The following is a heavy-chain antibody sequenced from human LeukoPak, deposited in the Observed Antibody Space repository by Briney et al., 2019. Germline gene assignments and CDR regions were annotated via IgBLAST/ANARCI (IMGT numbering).Heavy chain of an antibody. CDR1: GFTFSNYG. CDR3: VRDQGAFDM. V-gene: IGHV3-33*01. J-gene: IGHJ3*02. CDR2: IWYDGSNK. Sequence: GGSLRLSCAASGFTFSNYGMHWVRQAPGKGLEWVAAIWYDGSNKYYGDSVKGRFTISRDNSKNSLFLQMNSLRAEDTAVYYCVRDQGAFDMWGHGTMVTVSS.